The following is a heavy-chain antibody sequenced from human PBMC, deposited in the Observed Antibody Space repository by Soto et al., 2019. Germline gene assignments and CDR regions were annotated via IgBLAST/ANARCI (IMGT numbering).Heavy chain of an antibody. CDR1: GGTFSSNT. J-gene: IGHJ6*02. Sequence: QVQLVQSGAEVKKPGSSVRVSCKASGGTFSSNTLSWVRQAPGQGHEWMGRITPVLDMADYEQKFQDRLTITADKSTTTVYMELGSLRSEDTAIYYCARAISSGGRFSGMDVWGQGTTVTVSS. D-gene: IGHD3-16*01. CDR3: ARAISSGGRFSGMDV. V-gene: IGHV1-69*02. CDR2: ITPVLDMA.